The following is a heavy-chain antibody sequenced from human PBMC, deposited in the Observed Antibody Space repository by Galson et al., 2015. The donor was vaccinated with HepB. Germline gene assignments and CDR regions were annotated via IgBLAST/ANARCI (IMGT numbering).Heavy chain of an antibody. CDR3: ARHLRGRDFYCSWRSYRDY. V-gene: IGHV5-51*01. CDR1: GYSFSDYW. D-gene: IGHD3-16*02. J-gene: IGHJ4*02. Sequence: QSGAEVKKPGESLKISCKGSGYSFSDYWIGWVRQMPGKGLEWMGIIYPTDSDTRYSPSFQGQVTISADKSTHTAYLQWSSLMASDTAMYYCARHLRGRDFYCSWRSYRDYWGQGALVTVSS. CDR2: IYPTDSDT.